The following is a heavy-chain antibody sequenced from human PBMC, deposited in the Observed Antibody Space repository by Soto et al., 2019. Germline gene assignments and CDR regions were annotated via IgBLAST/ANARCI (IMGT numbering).Heavy chain of an antibody. D-gene: IGHD3-10*01. CDR1: GFSFSSYW. CDR3: ARVARGAWGVFDP. Sequence: EVQLVESGGGLVQPGGPLRLSCAASGFSFSSYWMHWVRQAPGKGLVWVSRIDYDGSTTNYADSVKGRFTISRDNAKSMLYLQMNSLTAEDTAVYYCARVARGAWGVFDPWGQGTLVTVSS. J-gene: IGHJ5*02. V-gene: IGHV3-74*01. CDR2: IDYDGSTT.